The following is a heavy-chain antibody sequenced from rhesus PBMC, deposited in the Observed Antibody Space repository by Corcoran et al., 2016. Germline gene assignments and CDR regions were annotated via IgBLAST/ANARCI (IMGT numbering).Heavy chain of an antibody. Sequence: QVQLQVSGPGLVKPSETLSLTCGVSGDSFSSYCWRWIRQPPGKGLGWVGEINGNSGSTSYNPSLKSRLTISKDGSKNQFSLKLSSVTAADTALYFCARYNAGSSSLDVWGRGVLVTVSS. CDR3: ARYNAGSSSLDV. D-gene: IGHD4-29*01. V-gene: IGHV4-80*01. J-gene: IGHJ5-2*02. CDR2: INGNSGST. CDR1: GDSFSSYC.